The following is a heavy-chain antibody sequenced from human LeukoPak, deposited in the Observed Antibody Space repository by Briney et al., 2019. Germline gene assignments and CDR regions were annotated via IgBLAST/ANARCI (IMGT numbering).Heavy chain of an antibody. Sequence: SESLSLTCTLSADSISRANYCWGWVSQPPGNLLEWVGSIYFSGSTNYNPFLKNRVNISVETSTVKFSPKLSTLTAPDTAVFSGARDSCISTSCRKKFDNWGQGTLVTVSS. CDR2: IYFSGST. J-gene: IGHJ4*02. CDR3: ARDSCISTSCRKKFDN. CDR1: ADSISRANYC. V-gene: IGHV4-39*07. D-gene: IGHD2-2*01.